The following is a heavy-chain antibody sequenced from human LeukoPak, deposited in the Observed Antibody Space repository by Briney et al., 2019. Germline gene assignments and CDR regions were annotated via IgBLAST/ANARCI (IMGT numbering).Heavy chain of an antibody. CDR1: GFTFDNYA. Sequence: GGSLRLSCAASGFTFDNYAVHWVRQAPGKGLEWVSGISWNSGIIAYADSVKGRFTISRDNAKNSLYLQMNSLRTEDTALYYCAKDIVAYSYYYGVDVWGQGTTVTVSS. CDR2: ISWNSGII. J-gene: IGHJ6*02. D-gene: IGHD3-16*01. CDR3: AKDIVAYSYYYGVDV. V-gene: IGHV3-9*01.